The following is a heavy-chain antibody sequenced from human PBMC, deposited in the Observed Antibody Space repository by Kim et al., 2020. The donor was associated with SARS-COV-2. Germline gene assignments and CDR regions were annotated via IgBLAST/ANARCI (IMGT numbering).Heavy chain of an antibody. CDR2: IKSKTDGGTT. CDR3: TTGWSNQYFDY. D-gene: IGHD2-15*01. Sequence: GGSLRLSCAASGFTFSNAWMSWVRQAPGKGLEWVGRIKSKTDGGTTDYAAPVKGRFSISRDDSKNKLHLKMNSLKTEDTAVYYFTTGWSNQYFDYCGQGTLVTVS. V-gene: IGHV3-15*01. J-gene: IGHJ4*02. CDR1: GFTFSNAW.